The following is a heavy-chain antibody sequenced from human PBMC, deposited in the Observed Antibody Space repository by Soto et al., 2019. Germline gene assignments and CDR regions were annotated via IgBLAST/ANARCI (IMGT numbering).Heavy chain of an antibody. CDR1: RLTFGKYA. D-gene: IGHD1-26*01. J-gene: IGHJ4*02. V-gene: IGHV3-23*01. Sequence: EVQLLESGGALVQPGGSLRLSCEVSRLTFGKYAMSWVRQAPGKGLEWVSAISGRGDITSYADSVKGRFTISRDNSKNTLYLQMSSLRDEDSAIYYCAREGRLKSPDYWGQGTLVTVSS. CDR3: AREGRLKSPDY. CDR2: ISGRGDIT.